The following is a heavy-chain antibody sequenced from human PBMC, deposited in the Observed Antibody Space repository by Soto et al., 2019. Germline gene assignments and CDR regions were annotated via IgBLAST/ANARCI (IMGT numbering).Heavy chain of an antibody. D-gene: IGHD3-3*01. CDR2: INAGNGNT. Sequence: ASVKVPCKASGYTFTSYAMHWVRQSPGQRLEWMGWINAGNGNTKYSQKFQGRVTITRDTSASTAYMELSSLRSEDTAVYYCAREGAYYDFWSGYYQTDHGMDVWGQGTTVTVSS. J-gene: IGHJ6*02. CDR1: GYTFTSYA. CDR3: AREGAYYDFWSGYYQTDHGMDV. V-gene: IGHV1-3*01.